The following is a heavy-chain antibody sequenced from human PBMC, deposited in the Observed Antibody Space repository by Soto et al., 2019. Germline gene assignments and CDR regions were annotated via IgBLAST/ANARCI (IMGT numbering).Heavy chain of an antibody. V-gene: IGHV4-30-4*01. CDR1: GGSISSGDYY. CDR3: AREVTYYDILTGYSPFVDY. D-gene: IGHD3-9*01. Sequence: SETLSLTCTVSGGSISSGDYYWSWIRQPPGKGLEWIGYIYYSGSTYYNPSLKSRVTISVDTSKNQFSLKLSSVTAADTAVYYCAREVTYYDILTGYSPFVDYWGQGTLVTV. J-gene: IGHJ4*02. CDR2: IYYSGST.